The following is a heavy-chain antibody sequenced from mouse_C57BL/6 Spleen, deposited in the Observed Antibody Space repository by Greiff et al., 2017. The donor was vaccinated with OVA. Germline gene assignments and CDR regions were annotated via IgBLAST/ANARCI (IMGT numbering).Heavy chain of an antibody. D-gene: IGHD1-1*01. V-gene: IGHV14-2*01. J-gene: IGHJ4*01. CDR3: ARRDYYVSSYDAMDY. Sequence: EVQLQQSGAELVKPGASVKLSCTASGFNIKDYYLHWVKQRTEQGLEWIGRIDPEDGETKYAPKFQGKATITANTSSNTAYLQLSILTSDDTAVYYCARRDYYVSSYDAMDYWGQGTSVTVSS. CDR2: IDPEDGET. CDR1: GFNIKDYY.